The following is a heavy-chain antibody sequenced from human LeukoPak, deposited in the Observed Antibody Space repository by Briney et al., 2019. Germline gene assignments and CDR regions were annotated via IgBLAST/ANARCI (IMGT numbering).Heavy chain of an antibody. CDR2: ISGTGGRT. D-gene: IGHD6-13*01. V-gene: IGHV3-23*01. CDR3: ARDGYSNYWYLNL. CDR1: GFAFSSYA. J-gene: IGHJ4*02. Sequence: GGSLRLSCAASGFAFSSYAMSWVRQAPGKGLEWVSSISGTGGRTYYADSVKGRFAISRDDSKNTLDLQMNSLRADDTAVYYCARDGYSNYWYLNLWGQGTLVTVSS.